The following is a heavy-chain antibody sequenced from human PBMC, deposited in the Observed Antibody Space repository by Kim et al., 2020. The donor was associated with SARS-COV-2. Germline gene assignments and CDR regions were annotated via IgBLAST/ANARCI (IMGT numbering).Heavy chain of an antibody. D-gene: IGHD3-10*01. CDR3: AKDSALLWFGELGHDAFDI. Sequence: GRFTISRDNSKNTLYLQMNSLRAEDTAVYYCAKDSALLWFGELGHDAFDIWGQGTMVTVSS. J-gene: IGHJ3*02. V-gene: IGHV3-23*01.